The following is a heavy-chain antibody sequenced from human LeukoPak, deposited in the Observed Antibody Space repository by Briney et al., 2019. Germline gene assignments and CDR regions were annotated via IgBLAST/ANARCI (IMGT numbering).Heavy chain of an antibody. Sequence: ASVKVSCKASGYTFTSYDINWVRQATGQGLEWMGWMNPNSGNTGYAQKFQGRVTMTRNTSISTAYMELSSLRSEDTAVYYCVLTDIVVVPAALQDGMDVWGQGTTVTVSS. CDR3: VLTDIVVVPAALQDGMDV. J-gene: IGHJ6*02. V-gene: IGHV1-8*02. D-gene: IGHD2-2*01. CDR2: MNPNSGNT. CDR1: GYTFTSYD.